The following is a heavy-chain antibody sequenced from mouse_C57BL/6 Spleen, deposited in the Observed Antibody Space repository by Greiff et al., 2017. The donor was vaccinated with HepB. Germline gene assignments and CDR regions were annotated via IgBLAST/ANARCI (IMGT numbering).Heavy chain of an antibody. CDR3: ATIYYGSSPWYFDV. Sequence: LVESGPELVKPGASVKISCKASGYAFSSSWMNWVKQRPGKGLEWIGRIYPGDGDTNYNGKFKGKATLTADKSSSTAYMQLSSLTSEDSAVYFCATIYYGSSPWYFDVWGTGTTVTVSS. J-gene: IGHJ1*03. CDR1: GYAFSSSW. V-gene: IGHV1-82*01. D-gene: IGHD1-1*01. CDR2: IYPGDGDT.